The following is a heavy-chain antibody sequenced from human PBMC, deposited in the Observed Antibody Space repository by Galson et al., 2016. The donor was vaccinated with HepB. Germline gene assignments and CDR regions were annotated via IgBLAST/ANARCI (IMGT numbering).Heavy chain of an antibody. CDR1: GFSISSYA. Sequence: SLRLSCAASGFSISSYAMRWVRQAPGKGLEWVSSISGSGGSTYYADSVKGRFTVSRDNSKNTLYLQMNDLRAEDTAVYYCAKGRSLSAAVSIWFDPWGQGTLVTVSS. CDR2: ISGSGGST. D-gene: IGHD6-13*01. J-gene: IGHJ5*02. CDR3: AKGRSLSAAVSIWFDP. V-gene: IGHV3-23*01.